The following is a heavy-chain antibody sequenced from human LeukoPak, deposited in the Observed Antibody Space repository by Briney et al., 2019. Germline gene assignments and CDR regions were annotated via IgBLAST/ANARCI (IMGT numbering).Heavy chain of an antibody. Sequence: SETLSLTCTVSGGSISSSSYYWGWIRQPPGKGLEWIGTIYYGGSTYYNPSLKSRVTISVDTSKNQFSLKLSSVTAADTAVYYCASAVEGYFDYWGQGTLVTVSS. CDR3: ASAVEGYFDY. J-gene: IGHJ4*02. CDR1: GGSISSSSYY. CDR2: IYYGGST. V-gene: IGHV4-39*01.